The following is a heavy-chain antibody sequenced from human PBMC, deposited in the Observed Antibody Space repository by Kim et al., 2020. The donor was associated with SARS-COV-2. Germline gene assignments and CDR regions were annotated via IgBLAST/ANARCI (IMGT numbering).Heavy chain of an antibody. CDR2: INHSGST. V-gene: IGHV4-34*01. Sequence: SETLSLTCAVYGGSFSGYYWSWIRQPPGKGLEWIGEINHSGSTNYNPSLKSRVTISVDTSKNQFSLKLSSVTAADTAVYYCARVPSRSMAEGLSFDYWGQGTLVTVSS. CDR1: GGSFSGYY. D-gene: IGHD3-10*01. J-gene: IGHJ4*02. CDR3: ARVPSRSMAEGLSFDY.